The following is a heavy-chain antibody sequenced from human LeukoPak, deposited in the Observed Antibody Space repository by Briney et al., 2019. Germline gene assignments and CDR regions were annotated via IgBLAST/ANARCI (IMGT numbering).Heavy chain of an antibody. CDR1: GFTFSGSA. D-gene: IGHD2-15*01. CDR3: TRDRGTYNWFDP. V-gene: IGHV3-73*01. Sequence: PGGSLKLSCAASGFTFSGSAVHWVRQSSGKGLEWVGHIDKKDNLYETASAESGKGRFTIPTDDSKATAFLHMDSLQTAHTGLYYCTRDRGTYNWFDPWGQGTLVTVSS. CDR2: IDKKDNLYET. J-gene: IGHJ5*02.